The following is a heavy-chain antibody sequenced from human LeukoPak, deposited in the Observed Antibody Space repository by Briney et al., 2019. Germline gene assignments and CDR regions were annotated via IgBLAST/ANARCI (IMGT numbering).Heavy chain of an antibody. CDR2: ISGSGGST. CDR3: AKSRRSGYSSLGVFDI. D-gene: IGHD3-22*01. V-gene: IGHV3-23*01. Sequence: GGSLRLSCAASGFTFSSYSMNWVRQSPGKGLEWVSAISGSGGSTYYADSVKGRFTISRDNSKNTLYLQMNSLRAEDTAVYYCAKSRRSGYSSLGVFDIWGQETMVTVSS. J-gene: IGHJ3*02. CDR1: GFTFSSYS.